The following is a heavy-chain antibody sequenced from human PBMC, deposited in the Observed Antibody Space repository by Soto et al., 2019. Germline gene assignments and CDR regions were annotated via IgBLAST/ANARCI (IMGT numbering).Heavy chain of an antibody. CDR1: GFTFDDYA. CDR3: AKGKYNSNDENYFDY. Sequence: EVQLVESGGGLVQPGRSLRLSCAASGFTFDDYAMHWVRQAPGKGLEWVSGISWNSGSIGYADSVKGRFTISRDNAKNTLYLQMNSLRAEDTALYYCAKGKYNSNDENYFDYWGQGTLVTVSS. CDR2: ISWNSGSI. J-gene: IGHJ4*02. V-gene: IGHV3-9*01. D-gene: IGHD1-20*01.